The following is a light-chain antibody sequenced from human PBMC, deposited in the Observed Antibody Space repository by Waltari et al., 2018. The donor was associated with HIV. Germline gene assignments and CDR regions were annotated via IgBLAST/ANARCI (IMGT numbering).Light chain of an antibody. V-gene: IGLV2-14*03. J-gene: IGLJ1*01. CDR1: SSDVGGSNY. CDR3: SSYTSSITRYV. Sequence: QSALTQPASVSGSPGPSITISCIGTSSDVGGSNYVSWYQQHPGKAPKLMIYDVSNRPSGVSNRFSGSKSGNTASLTISGLQAEDEADYYCSSYTSSITRYVFGTGTKVTVL. CDR2: DVS.